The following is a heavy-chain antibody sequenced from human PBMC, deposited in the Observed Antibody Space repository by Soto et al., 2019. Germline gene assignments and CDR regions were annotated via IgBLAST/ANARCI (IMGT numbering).Heavy chain of an antibody. V-gene: IGHV1-69*13. D-gene: IGHD3-22*01. CDR3: ARDKDLGASGYYFPPGHFDY. Sequence: SVKVSCKASGGTFSSYAISWVRQAPGQGLEWMGGIIPIFGTANYAQKFQGRVTITADESTSTAYMELSSLRSEDTAVYYCARDKDLGASGYYFPPGHFDYWGQGTLVTVSS. CDR2: IIPIFGTA. J-gene: IGHJ4*02. CDR1: GGTFSSYA.